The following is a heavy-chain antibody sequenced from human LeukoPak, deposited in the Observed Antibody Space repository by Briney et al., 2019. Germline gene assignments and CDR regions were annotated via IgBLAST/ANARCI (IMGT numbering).Heavy chain of an antibody. V-gene: IGHV3-23*01. D-gene: IGHD1-14*01. CDR3: AKPARTDAFDI. Sequence: GGSLRLSCAASGFTFSSYGMSWVRQASGKGLEWVSSISGSGGNTYYADSVKGRFTISRDNSKNTLSLQMNSLRADDTAVYYCAKPARTDAFDIWGQGTLVTVSS. J-gene: IGHJ3*02. CDR2: ISGSGGNT. CDR1: GFTFSSYG.